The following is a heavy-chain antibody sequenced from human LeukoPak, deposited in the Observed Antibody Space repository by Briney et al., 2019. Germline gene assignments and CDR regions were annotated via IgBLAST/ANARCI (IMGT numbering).Heavy chain of an antibody. J-gene: IGHJ4*02. V-gene: IGHV4-39*07. CDR3: ARDRGSFYDSSGYYDY. D-gene: IGHD3-22*01. Sequence: SETLSLTCTVSGGSISSSSYYWGWIRQPPGKGLEWIGSIYPSGSTYYNPSLKSRITISIDSSKNQFSPKLNSVTAADTAVYYCARDRGSFYDSSGYYDYWGQGTLVTVSS. CDR1: GGSISSSSYY. CDR2: IYPSGST.